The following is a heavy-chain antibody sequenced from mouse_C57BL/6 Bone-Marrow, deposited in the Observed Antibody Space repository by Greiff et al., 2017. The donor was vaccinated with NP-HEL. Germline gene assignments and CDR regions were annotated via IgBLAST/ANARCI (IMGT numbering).Heavy chain of an antibody. Sequence: EVMLVESGGGLVKPGGSLKLSCAASGFTFSDYGMPWVRQAPEKRLEWVAYISSGGDYIYYADTVKGRFTISRDNARNTLYLQMSSLKSEDTAMYYCTTMITTRNWYFDVWGTGTTVTVSS. D-gene: IGHD2-4*01. V-gene: IGHV5-9-1*02. J-gene: IGHJ1*03. CDR2: ISSGGDYI. CDR1: GFTFSDYG. CDR3: TTMITTRNWYFDV.